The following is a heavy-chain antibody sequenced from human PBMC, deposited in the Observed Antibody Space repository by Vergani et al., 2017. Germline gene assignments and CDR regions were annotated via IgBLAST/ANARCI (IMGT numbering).Heavy chain of an antibody. CDR1: GFTFSSYG. J-gene: IGHJ4*02. D-gene: IGHD4-17*01. Sequence: QVQLVESGGGVVQPGRSLRLSCAASGFTFSSYGMHWVRQAPGKGLEWVAVISYDGSNKYYADSVKGRFTISRDNSKNTLYLQMNSLRAEDTAVYYCARIDYGDRSLDYWGQGTLVTVSS. CDR3: ARIDYGDRSLDY. CDR2: ISYDGSNK. V-gene: IGHV3-30*03.